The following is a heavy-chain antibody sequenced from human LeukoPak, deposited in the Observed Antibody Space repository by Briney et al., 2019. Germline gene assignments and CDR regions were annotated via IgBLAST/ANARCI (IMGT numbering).Heavy chain of an antibody. CDR3: ASYSGRRWFDP. J-gene: IGHJ5*02. V-gene: IGHV3-30*04. CDR1: GFTFSSYA. Sequence: GRSLRLSCAASGFTFSSYAMHWVRQAPGKGLEWVAVISYDGSNKYYADSVKGRFTISRDNSKNTLYLQMNSLRAEGTAVYYCASYSGRRWFDPWGQGTLVTVSS. D-gene: IGHD1-26*01. CDR2: ISYDGSNK.